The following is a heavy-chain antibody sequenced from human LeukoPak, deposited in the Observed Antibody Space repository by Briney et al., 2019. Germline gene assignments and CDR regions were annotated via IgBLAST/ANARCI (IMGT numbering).Heavy chain of an antibody. V-gene: IGHV4-4*02. D-gene: IGHD7-27*01. CDR1: GGSISSTNW. CDR2: VHLSGRT. CDR3: ATRWVLTGEPY. J-gene: IGHJ4*02. Sequence: SGTLSLTCGVSGGSISSTNWWTWVRQPPGEGLEWIGEVHLSGRTNYNVSLKSRVTISLDKSKNQFSLDLTSVTAADTAVYYCATRWVLTGEPYWGQGTLVTVSS.